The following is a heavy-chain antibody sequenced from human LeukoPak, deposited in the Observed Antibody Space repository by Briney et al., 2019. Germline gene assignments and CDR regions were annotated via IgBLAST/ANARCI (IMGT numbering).Heavy chain of an antibody. J-gene: IGHJ4*02. CDR2: ISPYSGNT. D-gene: IGHD1-7*01. Sequence: ASVKVSCKASGYTXSGSGISWVRQAPGQGLEWMGWISPYSGNTNYAQNLQGRVTMTTDTSTSTAYMELRSLRSDDTAVYYCARGMGTTTFADFDYWGQGNLVTVSS. CDR1: GYTXSGSG. CDR3: ARGMGTTTFADFDY. V-gene: IGHV1-18*01.